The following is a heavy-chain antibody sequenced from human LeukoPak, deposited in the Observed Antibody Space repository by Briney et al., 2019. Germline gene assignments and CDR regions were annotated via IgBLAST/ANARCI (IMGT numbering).Heavy chain of an antibody. D-gene: IGHD5-18*01. V-gene: IGHV3-23*01. Sequence: GGSLRLSCAASGFTFSNYAMSWVRQAPGKGLEWVSAISGSGGSTYYADSVKGRFTISRDNSKNTLYLQMNSLRAEDTAVYYCARGGYSYGRNWFDPWGQGTLVTVSS. CDR2: ISGSGGST. CDR1: GFTFSNYA. J-gene: IGHJ5*02. CDR3: ARGGYSYGRNWFDP.